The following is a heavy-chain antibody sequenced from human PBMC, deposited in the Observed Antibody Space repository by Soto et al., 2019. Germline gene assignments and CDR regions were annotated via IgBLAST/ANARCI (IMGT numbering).Heavy chain of an antibody. J-gene: IGHJ4*02. Sequence: SVKVSCKASGGTFSSYAISWVRQAPGQGLEWMGGIIPIFGTANYAQKFQGRVTITADKSTSAAYMELSSLRSEDTAVYYCARVGAVAGTADYWGQGTLVTVSS. CDR3: ARVGAVAGTADY. D-gene: IGHD6-19*01. CDR1: GGTFSSYA. V-gene: IGHV1-69*06. CDR2: IIPIFGTA.